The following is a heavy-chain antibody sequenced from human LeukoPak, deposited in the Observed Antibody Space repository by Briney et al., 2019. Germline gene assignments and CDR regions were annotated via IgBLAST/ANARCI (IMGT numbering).Heavy chain of an antibody. CDR1: GFTFNSFG. D-gene: IGHD4/OR15-4a*01. V-gene: IGHV3-30*02. CDR3: ARSPPDYGFLDS. J-gene: IGHJ4*02. Sequence: PGGSLRLSCAASGFTFNSFGMHWVRQAPGKGLEWVAFIRYDESTRYLADSVEGRFTISRDSSRNTLFLQMNSLRDEDTALYYCARSPPDYGFLDSWGQGTLVTVSS. CDR2: IRYDESTR.